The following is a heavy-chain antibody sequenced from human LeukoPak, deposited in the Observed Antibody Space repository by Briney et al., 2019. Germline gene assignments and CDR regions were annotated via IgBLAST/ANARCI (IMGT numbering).Heavy chain of an antibody. CDR1: GGSISSGGYY. CDR3: ARDHDYYDSSGYYRYFDY. J-gene: IGHJ4*02. D-gene: IGHD3-22*01. Sequence: PSETLSLTCTVSGGSISSGGYYWSWIRQHPGKGLEWIGYIYYSGSTYYNPSLKSRVTISVDTSKNQFSLKLSSVTAADTAVYYCARDHDYYDSSGYYRYFDYWGQGTLVTVSS. V-gene: IGHV4-31*03. CDR2: IYYSGST.